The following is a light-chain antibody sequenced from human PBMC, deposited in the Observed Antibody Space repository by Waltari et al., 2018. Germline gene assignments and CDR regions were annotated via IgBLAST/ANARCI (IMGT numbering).Light chain of an antibody. CDR1: QSVGNNY. CDR2: EAS. Sequence: EIVLTQSPGTLSLSPGERATLSCRASQSVGNNYLAWYQQKPGQAPRLLIDEASNRATGIPDRFSGSGSGTDFTLTISRLEAEDFAIYYCQQCAHAPLTFGGGTKVEI. J-gene: IGKJ4*01. CDR3: QQCAHAPLT. V-gene: IGKV3-20*01.